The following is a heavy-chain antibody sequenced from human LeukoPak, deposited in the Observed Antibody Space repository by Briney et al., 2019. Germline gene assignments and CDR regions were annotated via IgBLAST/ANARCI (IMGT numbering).Heavy chain of an antibody. Sequence: ASVKVSWKASGYTFTSYGISWVRQAPGQGLEWMGWISAYNGDTNYAQKLQGRVTMTTDTSTSTAYMELRSLRSDDTAVYYCARVSRVGSGYDYWGQGTLVTVSS. CDR2: ISAYNGDT. D-gene: IGHD6-19*01. CDR3: ARVSRVGSGYDY. V-gene: IGHV1-18*04. J-gene: IGHJ4*02. CDR1: GYTFTSYG.